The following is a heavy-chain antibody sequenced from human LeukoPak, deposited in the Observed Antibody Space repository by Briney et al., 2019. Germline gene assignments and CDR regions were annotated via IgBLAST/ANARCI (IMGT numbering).Heavy chain of an antibody. Sequence: GASVKVSCKASGYTFTSYAMHWVRQAPGQRLEWMGWINAGNGNTKYSQKFQGRVTITRDTSASTAYMELSSLRSEDTAVYYCARGTKFYYDSGSPNEGDYWGQGTLVTVSS. CDR2: INAGNGNT. CDR1: GYTFTSYA. J-gene: IGHJ4*02. V-gene: IGHV1-3*01. D-gene: IGHD3-10*01. CDR3: ARGTKFYYDSGSPNEGDY.